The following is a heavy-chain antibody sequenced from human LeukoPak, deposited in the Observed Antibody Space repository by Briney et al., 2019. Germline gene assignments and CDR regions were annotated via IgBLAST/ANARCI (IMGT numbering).Heavy chain of an antibody. CDR1: GGSFSGYY. Sequence: SETLSLTCAVYGGSFSGYYWSWIRQPPGKGLEWIGEINHSGSTNYNPSLKSRVTISVDTSKNQFSLKLSSVTAADTAVYYCARGLGCSDGSCTLKFDYWGQGTLVTVSS. J-gene: IGHJ4*02. CDR2: INHSGST. V-gene: IGHV4-34*01. CDR3: ARGLGCSDGSCTLKFDY. D-gene: IGHD2-15*01.